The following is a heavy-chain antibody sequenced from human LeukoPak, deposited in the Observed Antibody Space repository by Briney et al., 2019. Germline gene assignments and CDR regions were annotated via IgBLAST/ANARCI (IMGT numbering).Heavy chain of an antibody. CDR2: IISIVCTA. J-gene: IGHJ5*02. Sequence: SVKVSCKASGGTFSSYAISWVRQAPGQGLEWMGRIISIVCTANYAQKFQGRDTITTDESTSTAYMELSSLRSEDTAVYYCARSWSVAGTNWFDPWGQGTLVTVSS. CDR1: GGTFSSYA. V-gene: IGHV1-69*05. D-gene: IGHD6-19*01. CDR3: ARSWSVAGTNWFDP.